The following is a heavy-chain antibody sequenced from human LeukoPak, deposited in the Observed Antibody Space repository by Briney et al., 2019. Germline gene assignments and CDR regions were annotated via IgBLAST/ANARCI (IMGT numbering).Heavy chain of an antibody. D-gene: IGHD2-2*01. V-gene: IGHV3-7*04. Sequence: GGSLRLSCAASGFTFSSYWMTWVRQAPGKGLEWVANIKQDGSEKYYVDSVKGRFTISRDNAKNSLYLQMNSLRAEDTAVYYCARDRRCSSTSCYYFDYWGQGTLVAVSS. CDR2: IKQDGSEK. CDR1: GFTFSSYW. CDR3: ARDRRCSSTSCYYFDY. J-gene: IGHJ4*02.